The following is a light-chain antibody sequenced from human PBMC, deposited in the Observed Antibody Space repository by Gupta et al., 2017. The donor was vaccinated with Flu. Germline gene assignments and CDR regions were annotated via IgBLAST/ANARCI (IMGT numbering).Light chain of an antibody. V-gene: IGLV3-21*02. CDR2: DDS. J-gene: IGLJ3*02. Sequence: SYVLTQPPSVSVAPGQTARITCGGDDIGRKSVHWYQQKPGQAPVAVVYDDSDRPSGIPERFSGSNSGNTATLTISKVEAGDEAEYYCQVWHISSEHLRVFGGGTKLTVL. CDR1: DIGRKS. CDR3: QVWHISSEHLRV.